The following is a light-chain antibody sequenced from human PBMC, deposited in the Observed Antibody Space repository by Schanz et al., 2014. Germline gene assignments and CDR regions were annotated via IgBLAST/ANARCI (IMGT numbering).Light chain of an antibody. J-gene: IGLJ2*01. CDR2: EGT. Sequence: QSALTQPASVSGSPGQSITISCTGTSSDVGSYNLVSWYQQHPDKAPKLIIYEGTKRPSGVSNRFSGSGSGNTASLTISGLQAEDEADYYCCSYAGSNNAVFGGGTKLTVL. V-gene: IGLV2-23*01. CDR1: SSDVGSYNL. CDR3: CSYAGSNNAV.